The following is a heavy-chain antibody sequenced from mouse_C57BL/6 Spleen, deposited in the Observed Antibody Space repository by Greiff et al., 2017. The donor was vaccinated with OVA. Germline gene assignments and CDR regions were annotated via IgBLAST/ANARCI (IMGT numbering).Heavy chain of an antibody. CDR1: GYAFSSSW. J-gene: IGHJ4*01. D-gene: IGHD2-1*01. CDR2: IYPGDGDT. Sequence: QVQLQQSGPELVKPGASVKISCKASGYAFSSSWMNWVKQRPGKGLEWIGRIYPGDGDTKYNGKFKGKATLTADKSSSTAYMQLSSLTSEDSAVYFCARDRDYGNYAAMDYWGQGTSVTVSS. V-gene: IGHV1-82*01. CDR3: ARDRDYGNYAAMDY.